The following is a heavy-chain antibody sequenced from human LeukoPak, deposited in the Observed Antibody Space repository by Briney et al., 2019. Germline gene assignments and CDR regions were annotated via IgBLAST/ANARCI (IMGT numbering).Heavy chain of an antibody. V-gene: IGHV4-59*01. J-gene: IGHJ4*02. CDR1: GGSINKYY. CDR3: AKGRMDFDTNLGPFDS. Sequence: PSETLSLTCTVSGGSINKYYWSWIRQSPGKGLEWLGYVHDSAGTIYNPSLKSRVTISVGTSKTQFSLKVTSVTTADTAVYYCAKGRMDFDTNLGPFDSWGQGILVTVSS. D-gene: IGHD3-9*01. CDR2: VHDSAGT.